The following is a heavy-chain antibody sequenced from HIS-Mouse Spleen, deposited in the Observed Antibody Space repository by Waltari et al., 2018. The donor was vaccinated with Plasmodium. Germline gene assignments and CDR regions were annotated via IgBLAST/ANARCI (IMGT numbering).Heavy chain of an antibody. V-gene: IGHV3-53*01. Sequence: EVQLVESGGGLIQPGGSLRLSCAASGFTVSSNYMSWVRPAAGKGLEWGSVIYSGGSTYYADSVKGRFTISRDNSKNTLYLQMNSLRAEDTAVYYCARGMKSSSSAFDIWGQGTMVTVSS. CDR3: ARGMKSSSSAFDI. J-gene: IGHJ3*02. CDR1: GFTVSSNY. D-gene: IGHD6-6*01. CDR2: IYSGGST.